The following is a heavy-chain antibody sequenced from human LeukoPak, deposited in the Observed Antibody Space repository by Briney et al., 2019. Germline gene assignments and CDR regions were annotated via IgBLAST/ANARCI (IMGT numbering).Heavy chain of an antibody. CDR3: AGHGYDDDDLSLT. J-gene: IGHJ5*02. D-gene: IGHD3-16*01. CDR1: GGFITNYY. V-gene: IGHV4-59*08. CDR2: IHSTGAT. Sequence: SETLSLTCTVSGGFITNYYWDWIRRPPGRGLEWVGYIHSTGATSYNPSLKSRVTMSIDTSKKQFSLKVTSVTAADTAVYYCAGHGYDDDDLSLTWGQGTLVTVSS.